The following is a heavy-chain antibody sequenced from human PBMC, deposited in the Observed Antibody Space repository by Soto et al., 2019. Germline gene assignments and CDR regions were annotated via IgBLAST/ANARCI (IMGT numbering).Heavy chain of an antibody. Sequence: GGSLRLSCAASGFTLSSYGMHWVRQAPGKGLEWVAVMSYDGTNKYYADSVKGRFAISRDNSKNTLYLQMNSLRADDTAVYYCARDYRDNEPFDYWGQGTLVTVSS. J-gene: IGHJ4*02. CDR1: GFTLSSYG. V-gene: IGHV3-30*03. CDR3: ARDYRDNEPFDY. D-gene: IGHD4-17*01. CDR2: MSYDGTNK.